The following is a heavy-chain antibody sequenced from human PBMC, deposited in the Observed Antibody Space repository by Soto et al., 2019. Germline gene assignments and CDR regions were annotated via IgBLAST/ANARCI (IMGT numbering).Heavy chain of an antibody. V-gene: IGHV4-39*01. CDR2: IYYSGST. Sequence: SETVSLTCTFSCGSIISSSYYWGWIRKPPGKGLEWIGSIYYSGSTYYNPSLKSRVTISVDTSKNQFSLKLSSVTAADTAVYYCARQLLRYFDWGNDAFDIWGQGTMVTVSS. J-gene: IGHJ3*02. D-gene: IGHD3-9*01. CDR1: CGSIISSSYY. CDR3: ARQLLRYFDWGNDAFDI.